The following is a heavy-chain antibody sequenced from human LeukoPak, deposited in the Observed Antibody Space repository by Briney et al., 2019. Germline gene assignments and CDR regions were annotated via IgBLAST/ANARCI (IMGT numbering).Heavy chain of an antibody. CDR3: ARVEGNDFWSYYMDV. J-gene: IGHJ6*03. D-gene: IGHD3-3*01. V-gene: IGHV1-69*06. CDR2: IIPIFGTA. CDR1: GGTFSSYA. Sequence: ASVKVSCKASGGTFSSYAISWVRQAPGQGLEWMGGIIPIFGTANYAQKFQGRVTITADKSTSTAYMELSSLRSEDTAVYYCARVEGNDFWSYYMDVWGKGTTVTVSS.